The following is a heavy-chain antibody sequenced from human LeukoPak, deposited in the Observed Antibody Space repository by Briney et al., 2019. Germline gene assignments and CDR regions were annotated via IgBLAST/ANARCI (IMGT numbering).Heavy chain of an antibody. D-gene: IGHD3-3*01. CDR1: GGSISSSSYY. J-gene: IGHJ6*03. Sequence: SETLSLTCTVSGGSISSSSYYWGWIRQPPGKGLEWIGSIYYSGSTYYNPSLKSRVTISVDTSKNQFSLKLSSVTAADTAVYYCARGFHDDHYDFWSGYSPNYYYYYYMDVWGKGTTVTVSS. CDR2: IYYSGST. CDR3: ARGFHDDHYDFWSGYSPNYYYYYYMDV. V-gene: IGHV4-39*07.